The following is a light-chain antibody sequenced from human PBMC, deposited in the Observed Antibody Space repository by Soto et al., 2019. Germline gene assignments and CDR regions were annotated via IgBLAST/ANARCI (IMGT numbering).Light chain of an antibody. CDR2: GAP. V-gene: IGKV3-20*01. CDR3: QHYGRSPIT. J-gene: IGKJ5*01. CDR1: QSVNSR. Sequence: EIVLTQSPGTLSLYPGERAILSCRASQSVNSRLAWYQHKPGQAPRLLISGAPSRATGIPDRFSGSGSATDFTLTISRLEPEDFALYYCQHYGRSPITFGQGTRLEIK.